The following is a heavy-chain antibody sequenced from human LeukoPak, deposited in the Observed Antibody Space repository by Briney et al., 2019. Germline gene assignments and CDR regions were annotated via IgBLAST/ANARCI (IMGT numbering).Heavy chain of an antibody. V-gene: IGHV4-39*07. CDR1: GGSISSSSYY. CDR2: IYYSGST. CDR3: ARDNSYYYDSSGYLPFDY. Sequence: PSETLSLTCTVSGGSISSSSYYWGWIRQPPGKGLEWIGSIYYSGSTYYNPSLKSRVTISVDTSKNQFSLKLSSVTAADTAVYYCARDNSYYYDSSGYLPFDYWGQGTLVTVSS. J-gene: IGHJ4*02. D-gene: IGHD3-22*01.